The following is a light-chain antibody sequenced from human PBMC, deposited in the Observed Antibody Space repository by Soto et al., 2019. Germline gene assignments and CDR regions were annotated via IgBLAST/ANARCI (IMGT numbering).Light chain of an antibody. CDR1: SSDVGGYNF. J-gene: IGLJ1*01. CDR3: SSYTSSSTLV. CDR2: DVS. Sequence: QLVLTQPASVSGSPGQSITISCTGTSSDVGGYNFVSWYQQHPGKAPKLMIYDVSNRPSGVSNRFSGSKSGNTASLTISGLQAEDEADYFFSSYTSSSTLVFGTGTKLTVL. V-gene: IGLV2-14*01.